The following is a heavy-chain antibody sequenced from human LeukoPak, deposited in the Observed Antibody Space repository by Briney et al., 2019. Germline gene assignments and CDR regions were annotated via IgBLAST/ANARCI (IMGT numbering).Heavy chain of an antibody. Sequence: ASVKVSCKASGYTFSCYYMHWVRQAPGQGLEWMGWINPNSGGTKYVQKFQGRVTMTRDTSISTAYMELSRLRSDDTAVYYCASGSLASYFDHWGQGTLVTVSS. J-gene: IGHJ4*02. CDR1: GYTFSCYY. D-gene: IGHD3-16*01. V-gene: IGHV1-2*02. CDR3: ASGSLASYFDH. CDR2: INPNSGGT.